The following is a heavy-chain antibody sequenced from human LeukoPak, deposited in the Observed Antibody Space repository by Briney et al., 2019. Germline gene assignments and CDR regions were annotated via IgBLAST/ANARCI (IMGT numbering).Heavy chain of an antibody. V-gene: IGHV3-30*03. J-gene: IGHJ4*02. CDR1: GFTFRRFD. CDR3: ARDGVLWSPGYFDY. Sequence: GRSLRLSCAASGFTFRRFDMHWVRQAPGKGLEWVAVISDDGSEKHYVDSVRGRFTISRDNSKNTVDLQMDSLRIDDTAVYYCARDGVLWSPGYFDYWGQGTLVTVSS. CDR2: ISDDGSEK. D-gene: IGHD3-10*01.